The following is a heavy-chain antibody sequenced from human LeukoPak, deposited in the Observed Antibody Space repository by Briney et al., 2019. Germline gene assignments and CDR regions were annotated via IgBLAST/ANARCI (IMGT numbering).Heavy chain of an antibody. CDR3: ARLHTTVTTFDF. CDR2: IYYSGST. D-gene: IGHD4-17*01. CDR1: GGSFSAYY. Sequence: PSETLSLTCAVYGGSFSAYYWGWIRQPPGKGLEWIGSIYYSGSTYYNPSLKSRVTISVDTSKNQFSLNLSSVTAADTAVYYCARLHTTVTTFDFWGQGTLVTVSS. J-gene: IGHJ4*02. V-gene: IGHV4-39*01.